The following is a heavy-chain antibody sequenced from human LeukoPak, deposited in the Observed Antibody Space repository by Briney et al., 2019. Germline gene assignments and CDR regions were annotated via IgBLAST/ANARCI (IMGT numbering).Heavy chain of an antibody. CDR2: IYYSGST. CDR1: GYSISSGYY. CDR3: TRGSIAYYYMDV. Sequence: SETLSLTCTVSGYSISSGYYWGWMRQPPGKGLEWIGNIYYSGSTNYNPSLKSRVTISVDTSKNQFSLKLSSVTAADTAVYYCTRGSIAYYYMDVWGKGTTVTISS. J-gene: IGHJ6*03. D-gene: IGHD3-22*01. V-gene: IGHV4-38-2*02.